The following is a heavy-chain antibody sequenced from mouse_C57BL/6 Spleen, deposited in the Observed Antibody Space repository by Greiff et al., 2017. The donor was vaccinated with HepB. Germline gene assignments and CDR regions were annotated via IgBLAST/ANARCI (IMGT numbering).Heavy chain of an antibody. CDR1: GYTFTSYC. J-gene: IGHJ3*01. CDR2: INPSSGYT. V-gene: IGHV1-7*01. D-gene: IGHD2-4*01. CDR3: ASEDDDYAWFDY. Sequence: VQLVESGAELAKPGASVKLSCKASGYTFTSYCMHWVKQRPGQGLEWIGYINPSSGYTKYNQKFKDKATLTADKSSGTAYMQLSSLTSEESAVYYCASEDDDYAWFDYWGQGTLVTVSA.